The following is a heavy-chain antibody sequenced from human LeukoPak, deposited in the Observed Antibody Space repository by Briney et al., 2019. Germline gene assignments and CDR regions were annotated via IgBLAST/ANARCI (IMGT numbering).Heavy chain of an antibody. CDR1: GGTFSSYA. Sequence: ASVKVSCKASGGTFSSYAISWVRQAPGQGLEWMGGIIPIFGTANYAQKFQGRVTITADESTSTAYMELSSLRSEDTAVYYCATIGPGYCSSTSCYGEDYWGQGTLVTVSS. CDR2: IIPIFGTA. D-gene: IGHD2-2*01. J-gene: IGHJ4*02. CDR3: ATIGPGYCSSTSCYGEDY. V-gene: IGHV1-69*13.